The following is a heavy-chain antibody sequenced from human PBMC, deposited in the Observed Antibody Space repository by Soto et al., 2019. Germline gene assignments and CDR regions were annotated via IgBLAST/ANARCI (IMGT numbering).Heavy chain of an antibody. CDR1: GFTFSSYW. J-gene: IGHJ4*02. D-gene: IGHD2-21*01. CDR3: AYVVCDAGQE. CDR2: IKQDGSDK. Sequence: EVQLVESGGGLVQPGGSLRLSCAASGFTFSSYWMSWVRQAPGKGLEWVANIKQDGSDKYYVDSVKGRFTISRDNAKNSLFLQMNRLTAEEAAVHYCAYVVCDAGQEWGQGTVVTVSS. V-gene: IGHV3-7*02.